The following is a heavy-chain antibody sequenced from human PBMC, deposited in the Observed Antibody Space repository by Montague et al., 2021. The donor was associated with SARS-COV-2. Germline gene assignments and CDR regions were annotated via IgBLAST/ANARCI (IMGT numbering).Heavy chain of an antibody. CDR3: ARQLPSYGATNKCYPYYLDG. V-gene: IGHV4-39*01. CDR2: ISYTGRT. CDR1: GGSISSPDYY. J-gene: IGHJ4*03. Sequence: SETLSLTCTVSGGSISSPDYYWGWIRQSPGKGLEWIGSISYTGRTYYNPSLRSRVSFSMDTSKNHFSLSLSSVTVADTAVYFCARQLPSYGATNKCYPYYLDGWGQGTLVTVSS. D-gene: IGHD4/OR15-4a*01.